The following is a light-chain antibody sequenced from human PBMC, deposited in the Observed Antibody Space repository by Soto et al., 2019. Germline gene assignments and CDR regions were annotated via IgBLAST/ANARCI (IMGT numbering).Light chain of an antibody. CDR1: QSISSY. CDR2: AAS. J-gene: IGKJ1*01. V-gene: IGKV1-39*01. Sequence: DIQLTPAPSSLSATVGDSVTITCRASQSISSYLNWYQQKPGKAPKLLIYAASSLQSGVPSRFSGSGSGTDFTLTISSLQPEDFATYYCQQSSGTFGQGTKVDIK. CDR3: QQSSGT.